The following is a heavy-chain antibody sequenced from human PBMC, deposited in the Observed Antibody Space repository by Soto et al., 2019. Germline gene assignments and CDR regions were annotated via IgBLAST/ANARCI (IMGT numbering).Heavy chain of an antibody. CDR3: AKHSEYQLLRWLDP. D-gene: IGHD2-2*01. CDR2: ISAGGGNT. J-gene: IGHJ5*02. Sequence: EVQLLESGGGLVQPGGSLRLSCAASGFSFSTYAMSWVRQAPGKGLEWVSGISAGGGNTYYADSVRGRFTISRDNSKNTVDLQISSLRAEDTALYYCAKHSEYQLLRWLDPWGLGTLVTVSS. V-gene: IGHV3-23*01. CDR1: GFSFSTYA.